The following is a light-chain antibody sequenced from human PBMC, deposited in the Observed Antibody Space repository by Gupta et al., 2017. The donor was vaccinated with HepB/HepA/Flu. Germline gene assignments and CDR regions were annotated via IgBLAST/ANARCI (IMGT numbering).Light chain of an antibody. J-gene: IGKJ1*01. Sequence: DIQITQSPSTLSASGGDRVNITCRAIQSISNWLAWYQQKPGKVPKLLIYKASTLQIGVPSRFSGSGSGTEFTLTITGLQPDDFASYYCQQYNSSSWAFGQGTKVELK. CDR1: QSISNW. CDR2: KAS. V-gene: IGKV1-5*03. CDR3: QQYNSSSWA.